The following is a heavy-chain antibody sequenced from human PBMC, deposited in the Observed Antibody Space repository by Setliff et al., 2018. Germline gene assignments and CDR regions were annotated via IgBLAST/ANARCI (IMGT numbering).Heavy chain of an antibody. D-gene: IGHD2-2*01. J-gene: IGHJ6*02. Sequence: PGGSLRLSCAASGFTFTNAWMSWVRQAPGKGLEWVGRIKRKTDGGTTDYAAPVKGRFTISRDDSKNTLYLQMNSLKTEDTAVYYCITLSTIPLGVWGQGTTVTVSS. CDR2: IKRKTDGGTT. CDR3: ITLSTIPLGV. CDR1: GFTFTNAW. V-gene: IGHV3-15*01.